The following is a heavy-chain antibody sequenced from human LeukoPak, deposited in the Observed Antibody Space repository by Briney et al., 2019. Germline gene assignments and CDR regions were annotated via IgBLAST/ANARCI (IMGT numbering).Heavy chain of an antibody. CDR3: ARLGSYHDF. CDR2: IHSSGGS. D-gene: IGHD1-26*01. V-gene: IGHV4-4*09. J-gene: IGHJ4*02. CDR1: GASISNYY. Sequence: SETLSLICTVWGASISNYYWSWIRQTPEKGLEWMGHIHSSGGSSYYPSLKSRLTLSIDTSRNQLSLELPSVTAADTAVYFCARLGSYHDFWGQGALVTVSS.